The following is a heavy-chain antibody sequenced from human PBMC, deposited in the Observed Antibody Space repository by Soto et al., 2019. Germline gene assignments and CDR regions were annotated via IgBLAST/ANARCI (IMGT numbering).Heavy chain of an antibody. Sequence: QVQLVQSGAEVKKLGSSVKVSCKASGGTFSSYAISWVRQAPGQGLEWMGGIIPIFGTANYAQKFQGRVTITAXXSXSXXYMELGSLRSEDTAVYYCARGGLERRWGYYYGMDVWGQGTTVTVSS. V-gene: IGHV1-69*12. D-gene: IGHD1-1*01. CDR1: GGTFSSYA. CDR3: ARGGLERRWGYYYGMDV. CDR2: IIPIFGTA. J-gene: IGHJ6*02.